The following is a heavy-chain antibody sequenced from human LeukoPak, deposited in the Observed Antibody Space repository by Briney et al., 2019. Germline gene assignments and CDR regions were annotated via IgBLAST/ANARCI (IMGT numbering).Heavy chain of an antibody. CDR1: GFIFTSHW. CDR2: INGDGTIT. J-gene: IGHJ4*02. Sequence: GGSLRLSCAASGFIFTSHWMYWVRHVPGKGLVWVSRINGDGTITSYADSVKGRFTISRDNAKNTLYLQMNSLSAEDTAIYYCVRDPRGDGSSTFGYWGQGTLVTVSS. CDR3: VRDPRGDGSSTFGY. V-gene: IGHV3-74*01. D-gene: IGHD1-26*01.